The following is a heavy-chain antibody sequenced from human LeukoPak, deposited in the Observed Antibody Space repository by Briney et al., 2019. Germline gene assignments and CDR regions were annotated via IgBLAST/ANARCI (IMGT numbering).Heavy chain of an antibody. D-gene: IGHD4-23*01. Sequence: GRSLRLSCAASGFTFSSYGMHWVRQAPGKGRERVAVISYDGSNKYYADSVKGRFTISRDNSKNTLYLQMNSLRAEDTAVYYCAKASVGYGMDVWGKGTTVTVSS. V-gene: IGHV3-30*18. CDR3: AKASVGYGMDV. CDR1: GFTFSSYG. J-gene: IGHJ6*04. CDR2: ISYDGSNK.